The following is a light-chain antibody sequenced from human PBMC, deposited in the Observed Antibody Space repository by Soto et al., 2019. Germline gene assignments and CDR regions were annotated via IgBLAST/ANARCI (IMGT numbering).Light chain of an antibody. V-gene: IGKV2-28*01. CDR2: LVS. CDR1: QSLLHSNGYNY. CDR3: MQPLHPLLL. J-gene: IGKJ4*01. Sequence: DVVLTQSPLSLPVTPGEPASISCRSSQSLLHSNGYNYLDWYLQKPGQSPQLLISLVSNRAPGVPDRFSGSGSGKDFQLKIGRVEARDVGFYYCMQPLHPLLLFGGG.